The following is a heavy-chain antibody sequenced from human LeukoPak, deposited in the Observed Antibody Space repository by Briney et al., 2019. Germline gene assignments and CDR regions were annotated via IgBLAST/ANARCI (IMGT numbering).Heavy chain of an antibody. CDR1: GGSISSYY. CDR3: ARTVGITMVRGVIWWFDP. V-gene: IGHV4-59*01. CDR2: IYYSGST. Sequence: PSETLFLTFTVSGGSISSYYCSWIRQPPGKGLEWIGYIYYSGSTNYTPSLKSRVTISVDTSKNQFSLKLSSVTAADTAVYYCARTVGITMVRGVIWWFDPWGQGTLVTVSS. D-gene: IGHD3-10*01. J-gene: IGHJ5*02.